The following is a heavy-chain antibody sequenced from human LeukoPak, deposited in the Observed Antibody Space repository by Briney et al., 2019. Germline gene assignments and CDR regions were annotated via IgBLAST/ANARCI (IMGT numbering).Heavy chain of an antibody. Sequence: ASVKVPCKASGYTFTSYYMHWVRQAPGQGLEWMGIINPSGGSTSYAQKFQGRVTMTRDTSTSTVYMELSSLRSEDTAVYYCAREEGHYYDSSGYYVYWGQGTLVTVSS. J-gene: IGHJ4*02. CDR3: AREEGHYYDSSGYYVY. CDR1: GYTFTSYY. CDR2: INPSGGST. D-gene: IGHD3-22*01. V-gene: IGHV1-46*03.